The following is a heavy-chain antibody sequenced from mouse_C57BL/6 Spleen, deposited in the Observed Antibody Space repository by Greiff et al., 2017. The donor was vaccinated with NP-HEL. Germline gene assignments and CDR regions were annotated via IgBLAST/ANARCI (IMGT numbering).Heavy chain of an antibody. J-gene: IGHJ2*01. CDR1: GFNIKDDY. CDR2: IDPENGDT. V-gene: IGHV14-4*01. CDR3: TKPGAVDY. Sequence: LVESGAELVRPGASVKLSCTASGFNIKDDYMHWVKQRPEQGLEWIGWIDPENGDTEYASKFQGKATITADTSSNTAYLQLSSLTSEDTAVYYCTKPGAVDYWGQGTTLTVSS.